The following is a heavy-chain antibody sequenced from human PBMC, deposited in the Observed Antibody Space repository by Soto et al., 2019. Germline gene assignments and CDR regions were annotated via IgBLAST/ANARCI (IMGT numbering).Heavy chain of an antibody. CDR3: ARGIREIAVAGHWFDP. J-gene: IGHJ5*02. D-gene: IGHD6-19*01. V-gene: IGHV2-26*01. CDR1: GFSLSNARMG. Sequence: SGPTLVNPTETLTLTCTVSGFSLSNARMGVSWIRQPPGKALEWLAHIFSNDEKSYSTSLKSRLTISKDTSKSQVVLTMTNMDPVDTATYYCARGIREIAVAGHWFDPWGQGTLVTVYS. CDR2: IFSNDEK.